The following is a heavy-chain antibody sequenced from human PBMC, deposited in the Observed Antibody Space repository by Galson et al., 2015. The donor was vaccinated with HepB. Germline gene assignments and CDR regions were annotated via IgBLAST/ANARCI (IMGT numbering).Heavy chain of an antibody. CDR2: ISVSGGST. V-gene: IGHV3-23*01. J-gene: IGHJ4*02. Sequence: SLRLSCAASGFTFSSLGMTWVRQAPGKGLECVSAISVSGGSTDYADSVRGRFTISRDNSNNMLCLQMNNLRAEDTAVYYCAKGTTNVDSWGQGIQVTVSS. D-gene: IGHD1-1*01. CDR1: GFTFSSLG. CDR3: AKGTTNVDS.